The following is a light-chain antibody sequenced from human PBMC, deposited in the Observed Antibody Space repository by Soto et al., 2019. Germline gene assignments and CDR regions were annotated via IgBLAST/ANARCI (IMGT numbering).Light chain of an antibody. V-gene: IGLV1-44*01. CDR1: SSNIGSKS. Sequence: QSVLTQPPSVSGTAGQRVTISCSGSSSNIGSKSVSWYQHLPQTAPKLLIYSNNQRPSGVPDRFSGSKSGTSASLAISGLQSDDETQYYCAAWDDSLNVLVFGGGTKVTVL. J-gene: IGLJ2*01. CDR2: SNN. CDR3: AAWDDSLNVLV.